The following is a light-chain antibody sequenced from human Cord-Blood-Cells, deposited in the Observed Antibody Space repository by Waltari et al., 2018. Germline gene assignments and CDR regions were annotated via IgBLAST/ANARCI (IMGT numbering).Light chain of an antibody. V-gene: IGLV2-14*01. CDR3: SSYTSSSTLVV. Sequence: QSALTQPASVSGSPGQSITISCTGTSSDVGGYHNLSWYQQHPGKAPKLMIYDVSNRPSGVSNRFSGSKSGNTASLTISGLQAEDEADYYCSSYTSSSTLVVFGGGTKLTVL. CDR1: SSDVGGYHN. CDR2: DVS. J-gene: IGLJ2*01.